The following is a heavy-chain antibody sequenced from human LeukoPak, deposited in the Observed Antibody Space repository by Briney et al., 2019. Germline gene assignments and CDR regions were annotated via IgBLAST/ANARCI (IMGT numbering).Heavy chain of an antibody. V-gene: IGHV3-21*01. CDR3: ARDGLGGPPLSDY. CDR1: GFTFSSYS. D-gene: IGHD3-16*01. CDR2: ISSSSSYI. Sequence: GGALRLSCAASGFTFSSYSMNWVRQAPAKGLEWVSSISSSSSYIYYADSVEGRFTISRDNAKNSLYLQMNSLRAEDTAVYYCARDGLGGPPLSDYWGQGTLVTVSS. J-gene: IGHJ4*02.